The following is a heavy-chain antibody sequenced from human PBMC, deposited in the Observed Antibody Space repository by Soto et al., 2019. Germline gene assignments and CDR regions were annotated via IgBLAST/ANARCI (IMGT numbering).Heavy chain of an antibody. CDR1: GGSISSYY. CDR3: ARGDTELRFLEWFPGWFDP. CDR2: IYYSGST. Sequence: SETLSLTCTVSGGSISSYYWSWIRQPPGKGLEWIGYIYYSGSTNYNPSLKSRVTISVDTSKNQFSLKLSSVTAADTAVYYCARGDTELRFLEWFPGWFDPWGQGTLVTVSS. J-gene: IGHJ5*02. V-gene: IGHV4-59*01. D-gene: IGHD3-3*01.